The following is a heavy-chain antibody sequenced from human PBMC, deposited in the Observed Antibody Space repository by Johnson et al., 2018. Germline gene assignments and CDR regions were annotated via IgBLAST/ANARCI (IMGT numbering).Heavy chain of an antibody. Sequence: QLQESGAEVKKPGASVKVSCKASGYTFTSYDINWVRQATGQGLEWMGWMSPNSGNTGYAQKFQGRVTMTRNTSISTAYMELSSLRSEDTAVYYCASSYDYGDLGAFDIWGQGTMVTVSS. CDR1: GYTFTSYD. D-gene: IGHD4-17*01. CDR2: MSPNSGNT. J-gene: IGHJ3*02. V-gene: IGHV1-8*01. CDR3: ASSYDYGDLGAFDI.